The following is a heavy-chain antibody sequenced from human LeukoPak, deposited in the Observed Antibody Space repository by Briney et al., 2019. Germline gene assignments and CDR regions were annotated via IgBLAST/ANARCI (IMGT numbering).Heavy chain of an antibody. CDR1: LTALRTYA. Sequence: SLRLSRSPSLTALRTYAMHWVGQPPGQELYYFSAISINGGSTYYADSVRGRFTISRENSKNTLYLQMSSLRPDDTAVYYCVRTYDENPLGWFDPWGQGTLVTVSS. V-gene: IGHV3-64D*06. D-gene: IGHD5-12*01. CDR3: VRTYDENPLGWFDP. CDR2: ISINGGST. J-gene: IGHJ5*02.